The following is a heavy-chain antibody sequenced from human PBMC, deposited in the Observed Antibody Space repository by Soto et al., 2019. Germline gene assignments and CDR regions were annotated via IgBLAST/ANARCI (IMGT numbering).Heavy chain of an antibody. CDR1: GFTFSSYA. CDR3: AKAPEVVPAATELPAFDI. CDR2: ISGSGGST. D-gene: IGHD2-2*01. Sequence: GGSLRLSCAASGFTFSSYAMSWVRQAPGKGLEWVSAISGSGGSTYYADSVKGRFTISRDNSKNTLYLQMNSLRAEDTAVYYCAKAPEVVPAATELPAFDIWGQGTMVTVSS. J-gene: IGHJ3*02. V-gene: IGHV3-23*01.